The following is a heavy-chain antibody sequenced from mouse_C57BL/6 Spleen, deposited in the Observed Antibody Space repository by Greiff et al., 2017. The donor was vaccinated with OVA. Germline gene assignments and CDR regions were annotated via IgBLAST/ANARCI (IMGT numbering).Heavy chain of an antibody. CDR1: GYTFTSYW. CDR3: ARGILRTGFAY. J-gene: IGHJ3*01. Sequence: QVQLQQPGAELVKPGASVKLSCKASGYTFTSYWMQWVKQRPGQGLEWIGEIDPSDSYTNYNQKFKGKATLTVDTSSSTAYMQLSSLTSEDSAVYYCARGILRTGFAYWGQGTLVTVSA. V-gene: IGHV1-50*01. D-gene: IGHD1-1*01. CDR2: IDPSDSYT.